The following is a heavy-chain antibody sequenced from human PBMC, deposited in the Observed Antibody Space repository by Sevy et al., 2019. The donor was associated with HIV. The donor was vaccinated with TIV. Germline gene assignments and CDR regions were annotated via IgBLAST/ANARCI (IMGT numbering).Heavy chain of an antibody. J-gene: IGHJ5*02. V-gene: IGHV3-23*01. CDR3: AKAQSSDGYGDWFDP. CDR1: GFTFSSYA. D-gene: IGHD5-18*01. CDR2: ISGSGGST. Sequence: GGSLRLSCAASGFTFSSYAMSWVRQAPGKGLEWVSAISGSGGSTYYTDSVKGRFTISRDNSKNTLYLQMNSLRAEDTAVYYCAKAQSSDGYGDWFDPWGHGTLVTVSS.